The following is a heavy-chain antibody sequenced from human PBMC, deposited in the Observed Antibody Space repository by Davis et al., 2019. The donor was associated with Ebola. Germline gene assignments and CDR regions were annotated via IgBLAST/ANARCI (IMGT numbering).Heavy chain of an antibody. D-gene: IGHD1-1*01. CDR1: GYTFTSYA. CDR2: INAGNGNT. J-gene: IGHJ5*02. V-gene: IGHV1-3*01. Sequence: ASVKVSCKASGYTFTSYAMHWVRQAPGQRLEWMGGINAGNGNTKYSQKFQGRVTITRDTSASTAYMELSSLRSEDTAVYYCARARRAGKLEEWRYFDPWGQGTLVTVSS. CDR3: ARARRAGKLEEWRYFDP.